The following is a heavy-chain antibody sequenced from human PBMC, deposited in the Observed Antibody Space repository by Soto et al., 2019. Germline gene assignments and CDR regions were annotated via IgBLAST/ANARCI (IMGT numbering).Heavy chain of an antibody. D-gene: IGHD2-2*01. CDR1: GYSFTSYW. V-gene: IGHV5-51*01. CDR3: ARTGRYCSSTSCFPDYYYGMDV. J-gene: IGHJ6*02. CDR2: IYPGDSDT. Sequence: KISCKGSGYSFTSYWIGWVRQMPGKGLEWMGIIYPGDSDTRYSPSFQGQVTISADKSISTAYLQWSSLKASDTAMYYCARTGRYCSSTSCFPDYYYGMDVWGQGTTVTVSS.